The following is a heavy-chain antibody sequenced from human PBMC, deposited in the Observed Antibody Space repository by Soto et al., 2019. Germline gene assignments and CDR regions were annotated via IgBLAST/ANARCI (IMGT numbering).Heavy chain of an antibody. J-gene: IGHJ6*03. D-gene: IGHD2-15*01. CDR3: AREGFPEYYYMDV. CDR1: GFTFSSYW. Sequence: GGSLRLSCAASGFTFSSYWMSWVRQAPGKGLEWVANIKQDGSEKYYVDSVKGRFTISRDNAKNSLYLQMNSLRAEDTAVYYGAREGFPEYYYMDVWGKGTTVTVSS. V-gene: IGHV3-7*01. CDR2: IKQDGSEK.